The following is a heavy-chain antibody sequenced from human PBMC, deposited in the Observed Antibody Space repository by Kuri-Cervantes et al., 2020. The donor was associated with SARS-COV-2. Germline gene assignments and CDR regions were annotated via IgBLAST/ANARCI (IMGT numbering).Heavy chain of an antibody. CDR1: GYTFTSYG. V-gene: IGHV1-2*02. CDR3: ASGRGPYYTDANFDP. J-gene: IGHJ5*02. D-gene: IGHD3-3*01. CDR2: ISAYSGGT. Sequence: ASVKVSCKASGYTFTSYGISWVRQAPGQGLEWMGWISAYSGGTNYAQKFQGRVTMTRDTSISTAYMELSRLRSDDTAVYYCASGRGPYYTDANFDPWGQGTLVTVSS.